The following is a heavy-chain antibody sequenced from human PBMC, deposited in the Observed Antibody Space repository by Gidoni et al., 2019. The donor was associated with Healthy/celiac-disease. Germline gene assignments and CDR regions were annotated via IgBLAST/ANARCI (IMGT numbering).Heavy chain of an antibody. CDR3: ARDVDTARRGYYYYGMDV. Sequence: QVQLQESGPGLVKPSQTLSLTCTVSGGSISSGCYNWSWIRQPAGKGLEWIGRIYTSGSTNYNPSLKSRVTISVDTSKNQFSLKLSSVTAADTAVYYCARDVDTARRGYYYYGMDVWGQGTTVTVSS. CDR2: IYTSGST. CDR1: GGSISSGCYN. J-gene: IGHJ6*02. V-gene: IGHV4-61*02. D-gene: IGHD5-18*01.